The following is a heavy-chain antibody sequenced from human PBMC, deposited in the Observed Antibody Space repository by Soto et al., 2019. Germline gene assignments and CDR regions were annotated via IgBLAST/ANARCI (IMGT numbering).Heavy chain of an antibody. CDR3: AISQDRGGRTTFIY. CDR1: GFTFDDNA. J-gene: IGHJ4*02. CDR2: INWKSDI. V-gene: IGHV3-9*01. D-gene: IGHD3-16*01. Sequence: GGSLRLSCAVSGFTFDDNAMHWVRQAPEKGLEWVSGINWKSDIGYADSVRGRFTISRDNAENSLYLQMNSLRAEDTALYYCAISQDRGGRTTFIYWGQGTQVTVSS.